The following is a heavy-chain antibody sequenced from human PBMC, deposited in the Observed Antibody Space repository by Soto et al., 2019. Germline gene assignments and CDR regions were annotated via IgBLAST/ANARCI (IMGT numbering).Heavy chain of an antibody. D-gene: IGHD3-10*01. V-gene: IGHV4-34*01. CDR2: INHSGST. CDR3: ARVRRYYGSGSQPRSRVYYYYMDV. CDR1: GGSFSGYY. J-gene: IGHJ6*03. Sequence: SETLSLTCAVYGGSFSGYYWSWIRQPPGKGLEWIGEINHSGSTNYNPSLKSRVTISVDTSKNQFSLKLSSVTAADTAVYYCARVRRYYGSGSQPRSRVYYYYMDVWGKGTTVT.